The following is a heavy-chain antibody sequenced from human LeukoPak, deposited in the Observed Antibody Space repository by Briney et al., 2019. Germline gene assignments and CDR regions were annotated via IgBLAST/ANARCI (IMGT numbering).Heavy chain of an antibody. CDR1: GFSFSGYA. Sequence: PGASLRLSCAASGFSFSGYAMSWVRQAPEKGLEWVSHIGITDGSTFYADSVKGRFTISRDNSKNTLYLQMNSLRAEDTAVYFCARKHLQTPFVFLDVWGQGTTVTVSS. CDR2: IGITDGST. J-gene: IGHJ6*02. CDR3: ARKHLQTPFVFLDV. V-gene: IGHV3-23*01. D-gene: IGHD2/OR15-2a*01.